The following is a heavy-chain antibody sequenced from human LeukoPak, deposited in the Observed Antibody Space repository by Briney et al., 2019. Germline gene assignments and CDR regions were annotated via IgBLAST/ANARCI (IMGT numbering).Heavy chain of an antibody. CDR1: GFTFSSYG. J-gene: IGHJ4*02. D-gene: IGHD6-13*01. CDR3: AREGSSSSCNFDY. V-gene: IGHV3-30*03. CDR2: MSHDGDNK. Sequence: PGGSLRLSCAASGFTFSSYGIHWVRQAPGKGLEWVAVMSHDGDNKYYADSVKGRFTISRDNAKNSLYLQMNSLRAEDTAVYYCAREGSSSSCNFDYWGQGTLVTVSS.